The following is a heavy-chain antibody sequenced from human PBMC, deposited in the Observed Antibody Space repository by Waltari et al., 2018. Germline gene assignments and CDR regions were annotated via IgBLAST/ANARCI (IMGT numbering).Heavy chain of an antibody. D-gene: IGHD2-2*01. CDR2: INHSGST. CDR3: ARPGSSSWYFDY. Sequence: QVQLQQWGAGLLKPSETLSLTCAVYGGSCSGYYWSWIRQPPGKGLEWIGEINHSGSTNYNPSLKSRVTISVDTSKNQFSLKLSSVTAADTAVYYCARPGSSSWYFDYWGQGTLVTVSS. V-gene: IGHV4-34*01. CDR1: GGSCSGYY. J-gene: IGHJ4*02.